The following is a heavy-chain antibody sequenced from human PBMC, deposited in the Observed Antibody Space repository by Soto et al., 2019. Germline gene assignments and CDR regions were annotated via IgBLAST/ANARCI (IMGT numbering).Heavy chain of an antibody. CDR3: ARDLAMGMGDYYYYGMDV. CDR2: ISYDGSNR. CDR1: GFTFSSYA. J-gene: IGHJ6*02. Sequence: LRLSCAASGFTFSSYAMHWVRQAPGKGLEWVAVISYDGSNRYYADSVKGRFTISRDNSKNTLYLQMNSLRAEDTAVYYCARDLAMGMGDYYYYGMDVWGQGTTVTVSS. V-gene: IGHV3-30-3*01. D-gene: IGHD5-18*01.